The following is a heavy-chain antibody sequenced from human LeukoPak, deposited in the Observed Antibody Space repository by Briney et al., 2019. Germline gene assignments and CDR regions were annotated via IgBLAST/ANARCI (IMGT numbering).Heavy chain of an antibody. D-gene: IGHD4-11*01. CDR2: IRYDGSNK. V-gene: IGHV3-30*02. Sequence: PGGSLRLSCAASGFTFSSYGMHWVRQAPGKGLEWVAFIRYDGSNKYYADSVKGRFTISRDNSKNTLYLQMNSLRAEDTAVYYCAKKATVTPYYYYYMDVWAKGPRSPSP. J-gene: IGHJ6*03. CDR1: GFTFSSYG. CDR3: AKKATVTPYYYYYMDV.